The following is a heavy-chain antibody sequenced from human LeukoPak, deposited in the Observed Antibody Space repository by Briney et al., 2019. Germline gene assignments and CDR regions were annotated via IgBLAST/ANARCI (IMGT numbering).Heavy chain of an antibody. Sequence: GGSLRLSCAASGFTFSRYDIHWVRQAAGKGLEWVAAIAIAGDTFYAASVKGRFTISRGNAKNSLYLQMNSLRAGDTAVYYCARGVDGFDPWGQGTLVTVSS. CDR1: GFTFSRYD. CDR3: ARGVDGFDP. V-gene: IGHV3-13*01. CDR2: IAIAGDT. J-gene: IGHJ5*02.